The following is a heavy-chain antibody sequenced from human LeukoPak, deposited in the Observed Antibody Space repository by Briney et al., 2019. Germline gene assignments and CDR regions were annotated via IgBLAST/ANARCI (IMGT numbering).Heavy chain of an antibody. Sequence: SQTLSLTCTVSGGSISSGGYYWSWIRQHPGKGLEWIGYIYYSGSIYYNPSLKSRVTISVDTSKNQFSLKLSSVTAADTAVYYCARVGVGYSSSWIDYWGQGTLVTVSS. CDR3: ARVGVGYSSSWIDY. D-gene: IGHD6-13*01. V-gene: IGHV4-30-4*08. CDR2: IYYSGSI. CDR1: GGSISSGGYY. J-gene: IGHJ4*02.